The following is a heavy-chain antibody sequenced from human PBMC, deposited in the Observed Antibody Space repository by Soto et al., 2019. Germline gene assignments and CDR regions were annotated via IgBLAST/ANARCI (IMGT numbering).Heavy chain of an antibody. D-gene: IGHD6-13*01. J-gene: IGHJ4*02. CDR1: GYTFTSYG. Sequence: ASVKVSCKASGYTFTSYGISWVRQALGQGLEWMGWISAYNGNTNYAQKLQGRVTMTTDTSTSTAYMELRSLRSDDTAVYYCARDEAAESQRDYWGQGTLVTVSS. V-gene: IGHV1-18*01. CDR3: ARDEAAESQRDY. CDR2: ISAYNGNT.